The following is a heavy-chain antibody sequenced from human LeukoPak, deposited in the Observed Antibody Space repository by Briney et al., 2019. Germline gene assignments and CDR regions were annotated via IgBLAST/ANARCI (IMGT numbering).Heavy chain of an antibody. CDR1: GFTFSSYW. CDR3: ARGFYYDSSGLFDY. V-gene: IGHV3-7*01. Sequence: PGGSLRLSCAASGFTFSSYWMSWVRQAPGKGLEWVANIKQDGSEKYYVDSVKSRFTISRDNAKNSLYLQMNSLRAEDTAVYYCARGFYYDSSGLFDYWGQGTLVTVSS. J-gene: IGHJ4*02. D-gene: IGHD3-22*01. CDR2: IKQDGSEK.